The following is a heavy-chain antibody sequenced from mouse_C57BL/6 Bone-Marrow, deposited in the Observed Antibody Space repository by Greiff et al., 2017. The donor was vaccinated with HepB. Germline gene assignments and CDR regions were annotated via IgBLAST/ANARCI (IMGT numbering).Heavy chain of an antibody. Sequence: EVKLVESGGGLVQPGGSRKLSCAASGFTFSSFGMHWVRQAPEKGLEWVAYISSGSNTVYFVDTMKGRFNISRDNPKNTLFLQMTSLRSEDTAKYYCARSAYYYGSYWYFDVWGAGTTVTVSS. CDR3: ARSAYYYGSYWYFDV. D-gene: IGHD1-1*01. J-gene: IGHJ1*01. CDR2: ISSGSNTV. V-gene: IGHV5-17*02. CDR1: GFTFSSFG.